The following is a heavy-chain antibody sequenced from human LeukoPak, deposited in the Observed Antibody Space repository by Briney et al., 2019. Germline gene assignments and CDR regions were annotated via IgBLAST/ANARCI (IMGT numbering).Heavy chain of an antibody. CDR2: INADGSET. CDR1: GFSFSRFW. CDR3: SNGGHPDN. V-gene: IGHV3-7*01. Sequence: PGGSLRLSCVASGFSFSRFWMSWARQAPGRGLEWVANINADGSETNFVDSVKGRFTISRDNTQRSVYLQMNSLRADDTAVHFCSNGGHPDNWGQGTLVTVSS. D-gene: IGHD3-10*01. J-gene: IGHJ4*02.